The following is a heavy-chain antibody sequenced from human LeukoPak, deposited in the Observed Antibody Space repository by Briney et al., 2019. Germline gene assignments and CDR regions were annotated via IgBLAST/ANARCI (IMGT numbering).Heavy chain of an antibody. CDR3: AKEYYYDSSGYYYVPMYYFDY. V-gene: IGHV3-11*01. CDR1: GFTFSDYY. D-gene: IGHD3-22*01. CDR2: ISSSGSTI. J-gene: IGHJ4*02. Sequence: GGSLRLSCAASGFTFSDYYMSWIRQAPGKGLEWVSYISSSGSTIYYADSVKGRFTISRDNSKNTLYLQMNSLRAEDTAVYYCAKEYYYDSSGYYYVPMYYFDYWGQGTLVTVSS.